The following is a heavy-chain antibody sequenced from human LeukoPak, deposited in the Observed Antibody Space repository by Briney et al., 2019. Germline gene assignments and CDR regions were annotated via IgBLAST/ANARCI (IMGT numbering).Heavy chain of an antibody. CDR2: IYYSGST. CDR1: GGSISSGGYY. D-gene: IGHD6-13*01. J-gene: IGHJ4*02. V-gene: IGHV4-31*03. Sequence: SETLSLTYTVSGGSISSGGYYWSWIRQHPGKGLEWIGYIYYSGSTYYNPSLKSRVTISVDTSKNQFSLKLSSVTAADTAVYYCARSPYSSSWPFDYWGQGTLVTVSS. CDR3: ARSPYSSSWPFDY.